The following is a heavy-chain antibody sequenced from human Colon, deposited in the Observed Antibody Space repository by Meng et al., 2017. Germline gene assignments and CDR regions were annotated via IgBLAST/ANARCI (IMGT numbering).Heavy chain of an antibody. D-gene: IGHD3-10*02. CDR3: ARDWGDVRGGFNF. CDR1: GDSVSSNSAA. J-gene: IGHJ4*02. V-gene: IGHV6-1*01. Sequence: QVQPQQSGPGLVKPSQTLSLTCALSGDSVSSNSAAWNWSRQSPSRGLEWLGRTYYRSKYYNDYALSVKSRITINPDTSKNQFSLQLNSVTPEDTAIYYCARDWGDVRGGFNFWGQGTLVTVSS. CDR2: TYYRSKYYN.